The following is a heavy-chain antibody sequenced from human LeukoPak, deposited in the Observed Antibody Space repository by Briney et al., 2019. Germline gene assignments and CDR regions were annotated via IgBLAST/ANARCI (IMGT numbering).Heavy chain of an antibody. V-gene: IGHV3-23*01. D-gene: IGHD4-17*01. Sequence: PGGSLRLSCAASGFTFSSYAMSWVRQAPGKGLEWVSAISGSGGSTYYADSVKGRFTISRDNSKNTLYLQMNSLRAEDTAVYYCAKDKSPTYGDYGLCLSYWGQGTLVTVSS. CDR1: GFTFSSYA. CDR2: ISGSGGST. J-gene: IGHJ4*02. CDR3: AKDKSPTYGDYGLCLSY.